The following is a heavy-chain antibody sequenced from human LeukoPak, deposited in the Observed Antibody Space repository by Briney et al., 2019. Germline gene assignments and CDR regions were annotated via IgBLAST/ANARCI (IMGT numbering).Heavy chain of an antibody. D-gene: IGHD5-12*01. Sequence: ASVKVSCKASGYTFTSYYMHWVRQAPGQGLEWMGIINPSGGSTSYAQKFQGRVTMTRDTSTSTVYMELSSLRSEDTAVYYCVRPLSGYDSNYYYYMDVWGKGTTVTVSS. J-gene: IGHJ6*03. CDR2: INPSGGST. CDR3: VRPLSGYDSNYYYYMDV. CDR1: GYTFTSYY. V-gene: IGHV1-46*01.